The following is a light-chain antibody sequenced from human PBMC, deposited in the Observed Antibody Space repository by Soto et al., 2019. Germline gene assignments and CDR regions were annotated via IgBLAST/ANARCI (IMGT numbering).Light chain of an antibody. J-gene: IGKJ1*01. CDR2: DAS. CDR3: QQRTNWPPWT. CDR1: QSVSNY. V-gene: IGKV3-11*01. Sequence: EIVLTQSPATLSLSPGERATLSCRASQSVSNYLAWYQQKPGQAPRLLIYDASNRAAGIPARFSGSGSGTDFTLTISSLEPEDFAVYYCQQRTNWPPWTFDQGTKVESK.